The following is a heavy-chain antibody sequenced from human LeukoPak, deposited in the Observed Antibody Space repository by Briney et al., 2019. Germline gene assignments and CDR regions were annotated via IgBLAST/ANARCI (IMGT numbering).Heavy chain of an antibody. CDR1: GGSISSHY. J-gene: IGHJ4*02. Sequence: PSESLSLACTVSGGSISSHYWSWIRQPPGKGLEWIGYIYYSGSTNYNPSLKSRVTISVDTSKNQFSLKLSSVTAADTAVYYCARGEDCTNGVCRPPGLDYWGQGTLVTVSS. V-gene: IGHV4-59*11. D-gene: IGHD2-8*01. CDR3: ARGEDCTNGVCRPPGLDY. CDR2: IYYSGST.